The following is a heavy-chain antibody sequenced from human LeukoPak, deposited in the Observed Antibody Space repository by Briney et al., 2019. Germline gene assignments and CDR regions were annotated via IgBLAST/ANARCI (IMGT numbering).Heavy chain of an antibody. CDR1: GGSLNSYY. J-gene: IGHJ4*02. D-gene: IGHD6-13*01. CDR3: ARVTGYMTEDYFDY. CDR2: IYYSGST. Sequence: SETLSLTCTVSGGSLNSYYWSWIRQPPGKGLEWIGYIYYSGSTNYNPSLKSRVTISVDTSKNQFSLRLNSVTAADTAVYYCARVTGYMTEDYFDYWGQGTLITVSS. V-gene: IGHV4-59*01.